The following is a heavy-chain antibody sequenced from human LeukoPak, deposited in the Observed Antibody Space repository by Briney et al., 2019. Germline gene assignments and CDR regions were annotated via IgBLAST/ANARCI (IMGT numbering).Heavy chain of an antibody. CDR2: IYYSGST. CDR1: GGSFSSYY. J-gene: IGHJ4*02. V-gene: IGHV4-59*06. CDR3: ARDAGPDYYGSGSLDY. D-gene: IGHD3-10*01. Sequence: SETLSLTCTVSGGSFSSYYWSWIRQHPGKGLEWIGYIYYSGSTYCNPSLKSRVTISVDTSKNQFSLKLSSVTAADTAVYYCARDAGPDYYGSGSLDYWGQGTLVTVSS.